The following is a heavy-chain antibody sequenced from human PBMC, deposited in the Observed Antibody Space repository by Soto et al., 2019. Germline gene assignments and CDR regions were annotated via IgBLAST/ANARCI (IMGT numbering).Heavy chain of an antibody. Sequence: GGSLRLSCASSGFTLSDYYMSWIRQAPGKGLEWVSYISSGRSSTNYADSVKGRFTVSRDSAKNSLYLQMNSLRAEDTAVYYCARVAPPQDYWGQGTLVTVSS. CDR2: ISSGRSST. V-gene: IGHV3-11*05. CDR1: GFTLSDYY. J-gene: IGHJ4*02. CDR3: ARVAPPQDY.